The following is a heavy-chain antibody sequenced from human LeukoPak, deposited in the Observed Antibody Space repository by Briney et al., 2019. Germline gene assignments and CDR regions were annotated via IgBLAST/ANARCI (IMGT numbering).Heavy chain of an antibody. V-gene: IGHV3-74*01. D-gene: IGHD3-3*01. CDR2: IDDDGTDT. CDR3: ARGMLSSAGYHWYYYMDV. Sequence: QAGGFLRLSCAASGFTSGSYWMHWVRQAPGKGPEWVSRIDDDGTDTHYAVSVKGRFTISRDNAKNTLYLQMNSLRGEDTAVYYCARGMLSSAGYHWYYYMDVWGKGAMVTVSS. CDR1: GFTSGSYW. J-gene: IGHJ6*03.